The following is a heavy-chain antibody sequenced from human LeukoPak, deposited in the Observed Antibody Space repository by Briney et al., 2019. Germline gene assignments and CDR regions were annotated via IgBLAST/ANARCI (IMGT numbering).Heavy chain of an antibody. Sequence: SETLSLTCTVSGGSISSYYWSWIRQPPGKGLEWIGYIYYSGSTNYNPSLKGRVTISVDTSKNQFSLKLSSVTAADTAVYYCARSDILTGYSGYFDLWGRGTLVTVSS. V-gene: IGHV4-59*01. CDR2: IYYSGST. J-gene: IGHJ2*01. CDR3: ARSDILTGYSGYFDL. CDR1: GGSISSYY. D-gene: IGHD3-9*01.